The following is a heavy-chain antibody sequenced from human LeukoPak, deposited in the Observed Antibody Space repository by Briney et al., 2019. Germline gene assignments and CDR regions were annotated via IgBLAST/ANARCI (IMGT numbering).Heavy chain of an antibody. CDR1: GYTFTSYD. CDR3: ARTYYYDSSGYRDAFDI. V-gene: IGHV1-2*02. J-gene: IGHJ3*02. Sequence: ASVKVSCKASGYTFTSYDINWVRQATGQGLEWMGWINPNSGGTNYAQKFQGRVTMTRDTSISTAYMELSRLRSDDTAVYYCARTYYYDSSGYRDAFDIWGQGTMVTVSS. CDR2: INPNSGGT. D-gene: IGHD3-22*01.